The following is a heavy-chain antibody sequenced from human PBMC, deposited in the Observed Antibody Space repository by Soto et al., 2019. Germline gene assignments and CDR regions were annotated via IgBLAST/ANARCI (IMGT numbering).Heavy chain of an antibody. D-gene: IGHD6-13*01. CDR2: IVNNGDTT. Sequence: EVQLLESGGGLVQPGESLRLSCAASGFTFSTYAMSWVRQAPGKGLEWVSAIVNNGDTTYYTDSVRGRFTISRDNSKNTVYLQMNNLRAEDTAMYYCVKRLAPSVSAWDYWGQGTLVTVSS. V-gene: IGHV3-23*01. CDR1: GFTFSTYA. J-gene: IGHJ4*02. CDR3: VKRLAPSVSAWDY.